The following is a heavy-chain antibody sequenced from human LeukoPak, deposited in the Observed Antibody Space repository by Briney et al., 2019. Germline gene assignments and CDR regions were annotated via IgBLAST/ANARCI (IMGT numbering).Heavy chain of an antibody. Sequence: PSETLSLTCAVYGGSFSNYYWTWIRQPPGKGLEWIGEIDHSGSSHYNPSLKSRVTISVDTSKNQLSLKLSSVTAAHTAVYYCARGLEDRISIFGVVKFYYFDFWGQGTLVTVSS. V-gene: IGHV4-34*01. J-gene: IGHJ4*02. CDR2: IDHSGSS. D-gene: IGHD3-3*01. CDR3: ARGLEDRISIFGVVKFYYFDF. CDR1: GGSFSNYY.